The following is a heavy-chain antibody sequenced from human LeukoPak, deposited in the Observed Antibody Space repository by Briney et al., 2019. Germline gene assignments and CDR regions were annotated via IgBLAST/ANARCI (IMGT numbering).Heavy chain of an antibody. Sequence: SQTLSLTCASSGDSVSSNSAAWNWIRQSPSRGLEWLGRTYYRSKWYNDYAVSVKSRITINPDTSKNQFSLQLNSVTPEDTAVYYCARGRYFDWLPMGGYFQHWGQGTLVTVSS. CDR3: ARGRYFDWLPMGGYFQH. J-gene: IGHJ1*01. D-gene: IGHD3-9*01. CDR1: GDSVSSNSAA. V-gene: IGHV6-1*01. CDR2: TYYRSKWYN.